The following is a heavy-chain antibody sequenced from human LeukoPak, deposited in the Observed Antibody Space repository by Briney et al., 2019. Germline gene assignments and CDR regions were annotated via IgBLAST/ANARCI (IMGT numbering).Heavy chain of an antibody. CDR3: ARTGTMVRGVMGFDP. Sequence: GGSLRLSCAASGFTFSSYAMHWVRQAPGKGLEYVSAISSNGGSTYYANSVKGRFTISRDNSKNTLYLQMGSLRAEDMAVYYCARTGTMVRGVMGFDPWGQGTLVTVSS. J-gene: IGHJ5*02. CDR1: GFTFSSYA. V-gene: IGHV3-64*01. D-gene: IGHD3-10*01. CDR2: ISSNGGST.